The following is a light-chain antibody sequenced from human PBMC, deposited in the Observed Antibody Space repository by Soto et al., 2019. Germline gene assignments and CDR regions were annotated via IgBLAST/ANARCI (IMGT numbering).Light chain of an antibody. V-gene: IGKV4-1*01. CDR3: QQYYSIPPS. CDR2: WAS. CDR1: QSVLYSSNNKNY. J-gene: IGKJ4*01. Sequence: DIVMTQSPDSLAVSLGERATINCKSSQSVLYSSNNKNYLAWYQQKPGQPPKLLIYWASTRESGVPDRISGSGSGTDFTLTISSLQAEDVAVYYSQQYYSIPPSFGGGTKVEIK.